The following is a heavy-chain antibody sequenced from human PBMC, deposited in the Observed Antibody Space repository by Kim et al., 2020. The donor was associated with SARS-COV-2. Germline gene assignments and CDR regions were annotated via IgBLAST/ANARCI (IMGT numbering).Heavy chain of an antibody. D-gene: IGHD3-22*01. J-gene: IGHJ4*02. Sequence: KGRFTISRDNSKNTLYLQMNSLRAEDTAVYYCARERGPRITMIVVVPPGYWGQGTLVTVSS. CDR3: ARERGPRITMIVVVPPGY. V-gene: IGHV3-30*07.